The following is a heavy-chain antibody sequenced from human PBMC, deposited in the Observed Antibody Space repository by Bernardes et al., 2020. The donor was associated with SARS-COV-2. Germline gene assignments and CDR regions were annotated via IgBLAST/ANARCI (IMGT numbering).Heavy chain of an antibody. Sequence: AQEEAGCEASGYTFCKYYMHWVRQDPGQGLEWMAIFNPSDGTTTDAQKFQGRVTMTSDTSTRTMYMELSSLRPEDTAVYYCARGAYNSGWKPNAFDFWGQGTLVTGSS. CDR3: ARGAYNSGWKPNAFDF. J-gene: IGHJ3*01. D-gene: IGHD6-19*01. CDR2: FNPSDGTT. V-gene: IGHV1-46*01. CDR1: GYTFCKYY.